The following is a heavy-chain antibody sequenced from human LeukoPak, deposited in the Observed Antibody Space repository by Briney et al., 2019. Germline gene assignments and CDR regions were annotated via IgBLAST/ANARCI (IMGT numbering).Heavy chain of an antibody. J-gene: IGHJ3*02. Sequence: GASVKVSCKASGGTFISYAISWVRQAPGQGLEWMGRIIPIFGTANYAQKFQGRVTITTDESTSTAYMELSSLRSEDTAVYYCARVSDDSSTIGAFDIWGQGTMVTVSS. CDR1: GGTFISYA. CDR2: IIPIFGTA. D-gene: IGHD2-2*01. V-gene: IGHV1-69*05. CDR3: ARVSDDSSTIGAFDI.